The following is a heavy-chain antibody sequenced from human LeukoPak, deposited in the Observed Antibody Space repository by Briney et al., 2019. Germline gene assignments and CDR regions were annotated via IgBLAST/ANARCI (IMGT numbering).Heavy chain of an antibody. CDR3: ARHPPNDFWIGYGSFDI. CDR2: IYTSGSA. J-gene: IGHJ3*02. Sequence: SETLSLTCTVSGGSLSDYYWAWIRQPPGEGLEWIGYIYTSGSATYNPSLKSRVTISIDTSKSQFSLSLSSLTAADTAVYYCARHPPNDFWIGYGSFDIWGQGTMVTVSS. CDR1: GGSLSDYY. V-gene: IGHV4-4*09. D-gene: IGHD3-3*01.